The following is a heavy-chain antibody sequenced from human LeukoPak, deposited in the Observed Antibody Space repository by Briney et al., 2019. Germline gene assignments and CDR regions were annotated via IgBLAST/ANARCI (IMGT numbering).Heavy chain of an antibody. J-gene: IGHJ4*02. Sequence: SAGSLRLSCVASGFTFSSYGMSWIRQAPGKGLEWVTFIRYNGSIKYYADSVMGRFTISRDNSNHTLYLQMNILRPEDTALYYCAKGENRNGSGFYDSWGQGTLVTVPS. D-gene: IGHD2/OR15-2a*01. CDR2: IRYNGSIK. CDR3: AKGENRNGSGFYDS. CDR1: GFTFSSYG. V-gene: IGHV3-30*02.